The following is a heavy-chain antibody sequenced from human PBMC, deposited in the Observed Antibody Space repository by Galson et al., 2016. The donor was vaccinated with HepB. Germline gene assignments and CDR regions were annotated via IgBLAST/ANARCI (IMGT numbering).Heavy chain of an antibody. V-gene: IGHV3-30-3*02. CDR1: GPTFSKYA. J-gene: IGHJ4*02. CDR2: ISDYGTNI. Sequence: SLRLSCAMSGPTFSKYAMQWVRQAPSKGLEWVAVISDYGTNINYADSVKGRFTISRDNSDETLFLQMHSLKTEDTATYYCSTWGFTLGIDHWGRGTQVTVSS. CDR3: STWGFTLGIDH. D-gene: IGHD3-16*01.